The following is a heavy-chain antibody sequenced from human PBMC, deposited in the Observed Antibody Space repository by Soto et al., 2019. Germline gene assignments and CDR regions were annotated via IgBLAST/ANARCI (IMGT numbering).Heavy chain of an antibody. CDR1: GGTFNNHL. D-gene: IGHD3-16*01. J-gene: IGHJ4*01. Sequence: QVQLVQSGAEVKKPGSSVNVSCKASGGTFNNHLISWVRQAPGQGREWMGTIIPLFGTLNYAQKLQGRVTLSAERSPSTADMDLSGLRSDDTAVYYCASGSLYCWGSYPVDYWGQGTLVTVSS. CDR3: ASGSLYCWGSYPVDY. CDR2: IIPLFGTL. V-gene: IGHV1-69*08.